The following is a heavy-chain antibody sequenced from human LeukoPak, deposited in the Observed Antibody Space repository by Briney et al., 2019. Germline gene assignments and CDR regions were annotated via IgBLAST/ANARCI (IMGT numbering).Heavy chain of an antibody. V-gene: IGHV5-51*01. J-gene: IGHJ3*01. Sequence: LGESLKISCQGSGYPFTNYWIGWVRQMPGKGLEWMGFIFPRDSDTTYSPSLQGQVTISADKSINTAYLQWRSLQASDTAMYYCARPDGSGTYAFDVWGQGTMVTVS. CDR2: IFPRDSDT. CDR3: ARPDGSGTYAFDV. D-gene: IGHD3-10*01. CDR1: GYPFTNYW.